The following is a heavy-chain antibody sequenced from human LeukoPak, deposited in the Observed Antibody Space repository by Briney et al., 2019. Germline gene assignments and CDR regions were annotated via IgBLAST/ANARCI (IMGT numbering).Heavy chain of an antibody. D-gene: IGHD3-10*01. V-gene: IGHV4-39*01. CDR3: VRQANEGSGRSIVDY. J-gene: IGHJ4*02. CDR2: IYYSGST. Sequence: PSETLSLTCTVSGGSIISSGYYWGWIRQPPGKGLEWIGSIYYSGSTYYNPSLKSRVTISVDTSKNQFSLNLNSVTATDTAVYSCVRQANEGSGRSIVDYWGQGTLVAVS. CDR1: GGSIISSGYY.